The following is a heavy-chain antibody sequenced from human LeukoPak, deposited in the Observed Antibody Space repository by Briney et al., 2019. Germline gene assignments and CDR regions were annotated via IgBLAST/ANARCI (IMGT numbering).Heavy chain of an antibody. CDR2: IYYSGST. CDR1: GGSISSYY. V-gene: IGHV4-59*01. CDR3: ASGKGALYYYYYMDV. Sequence: PSETLSLTCTVSGGSISSYYWSWIRQPPGKGLEWIGYIYYSGSTNYNPSLKSRVTISVDTSKNQFSLKLSSVTAADTAVYYCASGKGALYYYYYMDVWGKGTTVTASS. D-gene: IGHD1-26*01. J-gene: IGHJ6*03.